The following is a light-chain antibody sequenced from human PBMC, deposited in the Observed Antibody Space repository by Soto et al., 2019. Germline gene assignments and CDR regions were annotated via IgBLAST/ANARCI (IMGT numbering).Light chain of an antibody. CDR1: SSDVGGYNY. CDR2: EVS. Sequence: QSVLTQPASVSGSPGQSITISCTGTSSDVGGYNYVSWYQQHPGKAPKLMIYEVSNRPSGVSNRFSGSKSGNTASLTISGLQAEDAAYYYCSSYTSSSTLVFGTGTKLTVL. J-gene: IGLJ1*01. V-gene: IGLV2-14*01. CDR3: SSYTSSSTLV.